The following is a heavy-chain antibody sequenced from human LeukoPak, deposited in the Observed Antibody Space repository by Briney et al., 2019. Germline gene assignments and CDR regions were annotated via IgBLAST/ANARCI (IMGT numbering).Heavy chain of an antibody. CDR1: GGSIRSHY. CDR3: ARSITHNYYDSSGYYSPIGGYYYYYMDV. Sequence: PSETLSLTCIVSGGSIRSHYWSWIREPPGKGLEGIGYIYYSGSPNYNPSLKRRVTLSVDTSKNQYSLKLSSVTAADTAVYYGARSITHNYYDSSGYYSPIGGYYYYYMDVWGKGTTVTVSS. D-gene: IGHD3-22*01. CDR2: IYYSGSP. J-gene: IGHJ6*03. V-gene: IGHV4-59*11.